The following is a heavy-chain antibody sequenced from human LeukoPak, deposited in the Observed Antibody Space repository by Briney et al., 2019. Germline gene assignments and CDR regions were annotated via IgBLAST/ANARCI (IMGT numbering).Heavy chain of an antibody. D-gene: IGHD6-13*01. Sequence: SQTLSLTCAVSGGSISSGGYSWSWIRQPPGKGLEWIGYIYHSGSTYYNPSLKSRVTISVDRSKNQFSLKLSSVTAADTAVYYCARVVTAAGIRWFDPWGQGTLVTVSS. CDR3: ARVVTAAGIRWFDP. CDR2: IYHSGST. V-gene: IGHV4-30-2*01. J-gene: IGHJ5*02. CDR1: GGSISSGGYS.